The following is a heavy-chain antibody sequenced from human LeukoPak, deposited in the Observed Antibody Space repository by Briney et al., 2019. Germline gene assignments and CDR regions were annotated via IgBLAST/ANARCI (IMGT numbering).Heavy chain of an antibody. CDR3: ARGVGYYDSSGYGY. Sequence: ASVKVFCKASGYTFTSYGISWVRQAPGQGLEWMGWISAYNGNTNYAQKLQGRVTMTTDTSTSTAYMELRSLRFDDTAVYYCARGVGYYDSSGYGYWGQGTLVTVSS. J-gene: IGHJ4*02. CDR1: GYTFTSYG. CDR2: ISAYNGNT. V-gene: IGHV1-18*01. D-gene: IGHD3-22*01.